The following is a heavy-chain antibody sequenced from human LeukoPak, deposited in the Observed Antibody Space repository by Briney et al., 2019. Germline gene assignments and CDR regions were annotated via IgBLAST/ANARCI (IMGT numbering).Heavy chain of an antibody. CDR2: IGANSAI. Sequence: PGGSLRLSCAASGFTFSDYSMNCVRQAPGKGLEWVSYIGANSAIYYADSVKGRFTISRDNAKNSLSLQMNSLRDDDTAVYYCAREGYYGAFDIWGQGTMVTVSS. CDR1: GFTFSDYS. J-gene: IGHJ3*02. V-gene: IGHV3-48*02. D-gene: IGHD3-10*01. CDR3: AREGYYGAFDI.